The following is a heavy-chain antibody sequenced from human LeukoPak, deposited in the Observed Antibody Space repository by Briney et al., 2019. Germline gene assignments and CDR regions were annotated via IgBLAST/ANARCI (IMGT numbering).Heavy chain of an antibody. CDR3: AKVVDGNPDRGDYDY. CDR2: INSDGSST. Sequence: PGGSLRLSCAASGFTFSDYWMHWVRQAPGKGLVWVSRINSDGSSTSYADSVKGRFTISRDNAKNTLYLQMNSLRAEDTAVYYCAKVVDGNPDRGDYDYWGQGTLVTVSS. J-gene: IGHJ4*02. CDR1: GFTFSDYW. D-gene: IGHD6-19*01. V-gene: IGHV3-74*01.